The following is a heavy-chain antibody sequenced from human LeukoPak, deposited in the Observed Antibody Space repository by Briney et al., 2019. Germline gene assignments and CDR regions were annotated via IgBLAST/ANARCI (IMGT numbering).Heavy chain of an antibody. V-gene: IGHV3-20*04. CDR2: INWNGGNT. J-gene: IGHJ5*02. D-gene: IGHD2-8*01. CDR1: GFTFDDYG. CDR3: ARTNDGNWFDP. Sequence: GGSLRLSCAASGFTFDDYGMSWVRHGPGKGLEWVSGINWNGGNTGYADSVKGRFTIFRDNAKNSLYLEMDSLRVEDTALYYCARTNDGNWFDPWGQGTLVTVSS.